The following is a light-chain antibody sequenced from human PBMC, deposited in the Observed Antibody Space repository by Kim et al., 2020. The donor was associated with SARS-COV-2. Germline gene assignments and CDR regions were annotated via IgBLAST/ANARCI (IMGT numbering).Light chain of an antibody. Sequence: GQSVTISCTGTSSDVGGYNYVSWYQQLPGKAPKLMIYEVSKRPSGVPDRFSGSKSGNTASLTVSGLQAEDEADYYCSSYAGSNNYVFGTGTKVTVL. J-gene: IGLJ1*01. CDR2: EVS. CDR1: SSDVGGYNY. V-gene: IGLV2-8*01. CDR3: SSYAGSNNYV.